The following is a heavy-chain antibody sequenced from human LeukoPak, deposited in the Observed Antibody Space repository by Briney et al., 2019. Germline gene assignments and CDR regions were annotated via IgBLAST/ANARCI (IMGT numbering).Heavy chain of an antibody. J-gene: IGHJ4*02. Sequence: PGGSLRLSCVVSGIPFGDYYMNWIRQAPGKGLEWISYISSTSSYTDYADSVKGRFTISRDNAQNALFLQMNSLRVEDTAVYYCAAGTAADYWGQGTRAAVSS. D-gene: IGHD6-13*01. V-gene: IGHV3-11*03. CDR2: ISSTSSYT. CDR1: GIPFGDYY. CDR3: AAGTAADY.